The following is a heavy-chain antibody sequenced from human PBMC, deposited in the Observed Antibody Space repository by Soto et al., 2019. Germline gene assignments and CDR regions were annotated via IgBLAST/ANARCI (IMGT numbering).Heavy chain of an antibody. CDR2: IYYSGST. CDR1: GGSISTTNYY. D-gene: IGHD4-17*01. CDR3: ASKSSAGDHSGFDY. J-gene: IGHJ4*02. Sequence: QLQLQESGPGLVKPSETLSLTCTVSGGSISTTNYYWAWLRQPPGEGLEWIGGIYYSGSTYYIPSLTSRVSISADTSTSQFSLKLSSVTAAATAVYYCASKSSAGDHSGFDYWGLGTLVTVSP. V-gene: IGHV4-39*01.